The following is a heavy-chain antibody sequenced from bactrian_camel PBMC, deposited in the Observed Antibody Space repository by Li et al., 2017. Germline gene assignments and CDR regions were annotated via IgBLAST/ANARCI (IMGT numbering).Heavy chain of an antibody. CDR1: GWPYTAAC. Sequence: HVQLVESGGGSVQTGGSLKLSCIVSGWPYTAACLGWFRQTPGKEREKVASIYTSTGGGTPRYSDSGKGRFTISRANAKNAIVLQMNSLKPDDAAMYYCAVSRSGCLTSCRGTYCPRPVGGQGTQVTVS. D-gene: IGHD2*01. CDR3: AVSRSGCLTSCRGTYCPRPV. CDR2: IYTSTGGGT. V-gene: IGHV3S57*01. J-gene: IGHJ4*01.